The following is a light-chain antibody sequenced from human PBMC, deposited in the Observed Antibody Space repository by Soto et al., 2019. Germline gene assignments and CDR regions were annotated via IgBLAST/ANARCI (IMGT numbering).Light chain of an antibody. CDR1: QSVSSY. Sequence: EIVLTQSPATLSLSPGDTATLSCRASQSVSSYLAWYQQKPGQAPRLLIYDASNRATGIPARFSGSGSGTDFTLTIGSLEPEDFAVSYCQQRSNWPRTFGQGTKVEIK. CDR3: QQRSNWPRT. J-gene: IGKJ2*01. CDR2: DAS. V-gene: IGKV3-11*01.